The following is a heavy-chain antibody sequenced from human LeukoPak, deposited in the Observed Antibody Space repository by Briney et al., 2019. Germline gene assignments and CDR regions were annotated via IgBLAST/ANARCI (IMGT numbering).Heavy chain of an antibody. J-gene: IGHJ3*02. D-gene: IGHD6-13*01. CDR1: GGSISSYY. CDR3: ARPAAQTPYDAFDI. CDR2: ICYSGST. V-gene: IGHV4-59*01. Sequence: PSETLSLTCTVSGGSISSYYWSWIRQPPGKGLEWIGYICYSGSTNYNPSLKSRVTISVDTSKNQFSLKLSSVTAADTAVYYCARPAAQTPYDAFDIWGQGTMVTVSS.